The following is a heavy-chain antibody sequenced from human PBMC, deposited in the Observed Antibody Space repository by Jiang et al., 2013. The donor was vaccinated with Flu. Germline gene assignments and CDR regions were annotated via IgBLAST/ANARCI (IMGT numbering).Heavy chain of an antibody. J-gene: IGHJ6*02. CDR1: GYTFTSYV. Sequence: GAEVKKPGASVKVSCKASGYTFTSYVMHWVRQAPGQRLEWMGWINTGNGNTKYSEKFQGRVTITRDTSASTAHMELSSLRSEDTAVYYCARGLCSTTGCYVSRYYYGMEVWGQGTTVTVSS. CDR3: ARGLCSTTGCYVSRYYYGMEV. D-gene: IGHD2-2*01. V-gene: IGHV1-3*04. CDR2: INTGNGNT.